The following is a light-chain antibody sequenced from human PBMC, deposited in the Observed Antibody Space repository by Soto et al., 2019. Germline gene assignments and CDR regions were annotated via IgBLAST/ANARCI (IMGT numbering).Light chain of an antibody. V-gene: IGLV2-8*01. CDR2: EIN. Sequence: SALSQPPSAAESPGPSVTLSCTGTSSDVGGYKYVSWYQQHPGKAPKIIIYEINIRSSGVPDRFWGSKSGNTASLTISGLQAEDEAEYYCCSYAGTYYVFGTGTKVTVL. CDR3: CSYAGTYYV. CDR1: SSDVGGYKY. J-gene: IGLJ1*01.